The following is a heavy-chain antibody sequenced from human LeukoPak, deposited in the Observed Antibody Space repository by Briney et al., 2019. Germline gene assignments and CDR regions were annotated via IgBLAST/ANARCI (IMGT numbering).Heavy chain of an antibody. CDR2: ISGSGDSA. J-gene: IGHJ4*02. CDR1: GFTFSSYA. D-gene: IGHD1-20*01. Sequence: PGGSLRLSCAASGFTFSSYAMSWVRQAPGKGLEWVSVISGSGDSADYADSVKGRFTISRDNSKNTLYLQMNSLRAEDTAVYYCAKTPGITGTTLKTHFDYWGQGTLVTVSS. V-gene: IGHV3-23*01. CDR3: AKTPGITGTTLKTHFDY.